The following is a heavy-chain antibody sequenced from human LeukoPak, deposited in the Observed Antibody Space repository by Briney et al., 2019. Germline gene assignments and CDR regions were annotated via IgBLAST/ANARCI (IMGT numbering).Heavy chain of an antibody. CDR3: VSPSYGSGSYELDY. J-gene: IGHJ4*02. Sequence: GGSLRLSCSVSGFTFSNYAMHWVRQAPGKGLEYVSSISSNGGSTYYADSVKGRFTISRDNSKNTLYLQMSSLRAEDTAVYYCVSPSYGSGSYELDYWGQGTLVTVSS. D-gene: IGHD3-10*01. CDR1: GFTFSNYA. V-gene: IGHV3-64D*06. CDR2: ISSNGGST.